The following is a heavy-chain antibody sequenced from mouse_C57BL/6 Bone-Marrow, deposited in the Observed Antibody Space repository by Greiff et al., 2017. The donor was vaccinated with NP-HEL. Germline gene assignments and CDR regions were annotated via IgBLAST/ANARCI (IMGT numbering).Heavy chain of an antibody. CDR3: TDYYGSSYFDY. CDR2: IRLKSDNYAT. J-gene: IGHJ2*01. V-gene: IGHV6-3*01. CDR1: GFTFSNYW. D-gene: IGHD1-1*01. Sequence: EVKVAASGGGLVQPGGSMKLSCVASGFTFSNYWMNWVRQSPEKGLEWVAQIRLKSDNYATHYAESVKGRFTISRDDSKSSVYLQMNNLRAEDTGIYYCTDYYGSSYFDYWGQGTTLTVSS.